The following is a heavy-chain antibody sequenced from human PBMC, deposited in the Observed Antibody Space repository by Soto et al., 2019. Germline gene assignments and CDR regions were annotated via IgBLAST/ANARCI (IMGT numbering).Heavy chain of an antibody. V-gene: IGHV3-23*01. D-gene: IGHD2-8*02. CDR1: GFAFSNYA. CDR2: ITHTADGT. J-gene: IGHJ4*02. Sequence: PGRSLRLSCAASGFAFSNYAMSLVRQAPGKGLECVSVITHTADGTAYADSVKGRFTRTRHNSKNTLYLQMNSLRVEDTAEYYCARGSLHYCSGGRFYPLNSWGQGA. CDR3: ARGSLHYCSGGRFYPLNS.